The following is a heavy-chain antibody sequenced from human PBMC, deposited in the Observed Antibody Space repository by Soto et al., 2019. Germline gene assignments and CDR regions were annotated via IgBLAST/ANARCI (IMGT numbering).Heavy chain of an antibody. CDR2: IYYSGST. CDR3: ARTATNYYYYYGMDV. J-gene: IGHJ6*02. D-gene: IGHD5-12*01. CDR1: GGSISSYY. V-gene: IGHV4-59*01. Sequence: SETLSLTCTVSGGSISSYYWSWIRQPPGKGLEWIGYIYYSGSTNYNPSLKSRVTISVDTSKNQFSLKLSSVTAADTAVYYRARTATNYYYYYGMDVWGQGTTVTVSS.